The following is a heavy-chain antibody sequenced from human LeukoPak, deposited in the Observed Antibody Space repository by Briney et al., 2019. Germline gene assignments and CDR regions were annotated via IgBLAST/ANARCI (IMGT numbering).Heavy chain of an antibody. D-gene: IGHD6-19*01. CDR2: ISSYNGNT. J-gene: IGHJ3*02. CDR3: ARKSRIVAVDGDDAFDI. V-gene: IGHV1-18*01. CDR1: GYTFTSYG. Sequence: ASVKVSCKASGYTFTSYGCSWVRQAAGQGLDWMGLISSYNGNTNYAQKLQGRVTMATDTSTSTAYMEMRSLRSDDTDVYYCARKSRIVAVDGDDAFDIWGQGTMVTVSS.